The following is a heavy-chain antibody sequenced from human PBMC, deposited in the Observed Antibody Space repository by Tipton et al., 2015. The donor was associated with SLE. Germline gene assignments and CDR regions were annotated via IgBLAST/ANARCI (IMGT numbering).Heavy chain of an antibody. CDR2: IYYSGST. V-gene: IGHV4-39*07. CDR1: GGSISGSSYY. D-gene: IGHD2-2*02. J-gene: IGHJ4*02. Sequence: TLSLTCTVSGGSISGSSYYWGWIRQPPGKGLEWIGSIYYSGSTYYNPSLKSRVTISVDTSKNQFSLKLSSVTAADTAVYYCATYTPGSFDYWGQGTLVTVSS. CDR3: ATYTPGSFDY.